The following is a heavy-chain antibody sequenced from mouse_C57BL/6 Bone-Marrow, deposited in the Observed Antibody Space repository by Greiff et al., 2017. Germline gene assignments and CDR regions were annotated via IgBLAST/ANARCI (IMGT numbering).Heavy chain of an antibody. J-gene: IGHJ1*03. CDR1: GYSFTDYN. V-gene: IGHV1-39*01. CDR3: ARDDWYFDV. CDR2: INPNYGTT. Sequence: EVQLVESGPELVKPGASVKISCKASGYSFTDYNMNWVKQSNGKSLEWIGVINPNYGTTSSYQKFKGKATLTEVQSSSTAYMQLISLTSEDSAVYYCARDDWYFDVWGTGTTVTVSS.